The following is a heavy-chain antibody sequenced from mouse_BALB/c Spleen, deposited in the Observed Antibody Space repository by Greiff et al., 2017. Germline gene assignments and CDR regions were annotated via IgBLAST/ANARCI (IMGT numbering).Heavy chain of an antibody. Sequence: VQRVESGPGLVAPSQSLSITCTVSGFSLTSYDISWIRQPPGKGLEWLGVIWTGGGTNYNSAFMSRLSISKDNSKSQVFLKMNSLQTDDTAIYYCVRDTYSWGFAYWGQGTLVTVSA. V-gene: IGHV2-9-2*01. CDR3: VRDTYSWGFAY. CDR1: GFSLTSYD. J-gene: IGHJ3*01. CDR2: IWTGGGT. D-gene: IGHD2-12*01.